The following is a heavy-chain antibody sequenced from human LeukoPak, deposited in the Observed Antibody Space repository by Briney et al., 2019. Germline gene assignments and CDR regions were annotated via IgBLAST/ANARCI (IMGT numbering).Heavy chain of an antibody. CDR2: IYYSGST. J-gene: IGHJ5*02. CDR1: GGSISSSSYY. Sequence: SETLSLTCTVPGGSISSSSYYWGWIRQPPGKGLEWIGSIYYSGSTYYNPSLKSRVTISVDTSKNQFSLKLSSVTAADTAVYYCARHDIYGDYAFGLDPWGQGTLVTVSS. CDR3: ARHDIYGDYAFGLDP. V-gene: IGHV4-39*01. D-gene: IGHD4-17*01.